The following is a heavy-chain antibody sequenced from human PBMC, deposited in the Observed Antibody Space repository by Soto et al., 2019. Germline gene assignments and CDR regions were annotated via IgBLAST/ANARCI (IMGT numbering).Heavy chain of an antibody. CDR1: GYTFTSYA. CDR2: INAGKGNT. CDR3: ARSSGYSSVDY. Sequence: QVQFVQSGAEVKKPGASVKVSCKASGYTFTSYAMHWVRQAPGQRLEWMGWINAGKGNTKYSQKCQGRVTTTRDTHASTAYMELNSLRSGNTAVFYCARSSGYSSVDYWGQGTQVTVSS. D-gene: IGHD3-22*01. V-gene: IGHV1-3*01. J-gene: IGHJ4*02.